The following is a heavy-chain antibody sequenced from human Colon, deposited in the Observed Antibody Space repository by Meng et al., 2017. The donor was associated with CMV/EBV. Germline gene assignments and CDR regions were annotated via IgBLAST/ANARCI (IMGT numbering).Heavy chain of an antibody. CDR2: IRYDGSNK. V-gene: IGHV3-30*02. D-gene: IGHD3-16*01. Sequence: GESLKISCAASGFTFSSYGMHWVRQAPGKGLEWVAFIRYDGSNKYYADSVKGRFTISRDNSKNTLYLQMNSLRAEDTAMYYCARIESHDSLYYYYGMDVWGQGTTVTVSS. J-gene: IGHJ6*02. CDR3: ARIESHDSLYYYYGMDV. CDR1: GFTFSSYG.